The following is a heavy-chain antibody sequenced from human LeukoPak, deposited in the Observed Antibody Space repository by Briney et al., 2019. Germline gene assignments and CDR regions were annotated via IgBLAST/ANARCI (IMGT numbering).Heavy chain of an antibody. V-gene: IGHV4-39*07. CDR2: IYYSGST. J-gene: IGHJ3*02. Sequence: SETLSLTCTVSGGSISSSSYYWGWVRQPPGKGLEWIVSIYYSGSTYYHPSLKSRVTISVDTSKNQFSLKLSSVTAADPAVYYCASTYDYGVDRAFDIWGQGTMVTVSS. D-gene: IGHD4-17*01. CDR1: GGSISSSSYY. CDR3: ASTYDYGVDRAFDI.